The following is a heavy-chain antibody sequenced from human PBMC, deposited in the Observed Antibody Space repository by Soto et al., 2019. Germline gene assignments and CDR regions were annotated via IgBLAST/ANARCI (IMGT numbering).Heavy chain of an antibody. J-gene: IGHJ6*02. CDR3: ARDFSSTMVRGVTTKYGMDV. CDR2: ISSSSSYI. V-gene: IGHV3-21*01. Sequence: SLRLSCAASGFTFSSYSMNWVRQAPGKGLEWVSSISSSSSYIYYADSVKGRFTISRDNAKNSLYLQMNSLRAEDTAVYYCARDFSSTMVRGVTTKYGMDVWGQGTTVTVSS. CDR1: GFTFSSYS. D-gene: IGHD3-10*01.